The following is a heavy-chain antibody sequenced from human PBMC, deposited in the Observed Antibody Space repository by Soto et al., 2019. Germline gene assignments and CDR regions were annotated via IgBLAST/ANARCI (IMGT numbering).Heavy chain of an antibody. D-gene: IGHD3-10*01. CDR1: GGSMSSSSYY. CDR3: ARLGHSTGLLWFGDPFGWFDP. V-gene: IGHV4-39*01. Sequence: QLQLQESGPGLVKPSETLSLTCTVSGGSMSSSSYYWGWIRQPPGKGLEWIGSIYYSGSTYYNPSLKSRVTISVDTSKNPFSLKLSSVTAADTAVYYCARLGHSTGLLWFGDPFGWFDPWGQGTLVTVSS. CDR2: IYYSGST. J-gene: IGHJ5*02.